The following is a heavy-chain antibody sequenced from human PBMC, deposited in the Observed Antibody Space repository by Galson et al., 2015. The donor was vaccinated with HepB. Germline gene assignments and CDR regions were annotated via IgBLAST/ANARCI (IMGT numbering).Heavy chain of an antibody. Sequence: SLRLSCAASGFTVSNNYVSWVRQAPGRGLEWVSVFYSGGSTYYADSVKGRFTISRDNSKNTLYLQMNSLKTEDTAVYYCARFDFYWYFDVWGRGTLVTVSS. CDR3: ARFDFYWYFDV. V-gene: IGHV3-66*02. CDR2: FYSGGST. J-gene: IGHJ2*01. CDR1: GFTVSNNY.